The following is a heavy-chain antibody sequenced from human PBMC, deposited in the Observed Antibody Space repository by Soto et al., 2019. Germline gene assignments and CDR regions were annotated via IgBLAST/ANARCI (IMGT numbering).Heavy chain of an antibody. Sequence: QVQLVQSGAEVKKPGSSVKVSCEASGGTFSSYSFSWVRQAPGHGLEWMGRVIPILGMANYAQKFQGRVTITADNSTGTVYMERSSLGSEDTAVYYCARGGAVVVPGAVDRHNWFAPWGQGTLVTVSS. J-gene: IGHJ5*02. CDR2: VIPILGMA. V-gene: IGHV1-69*02. D-gene: IGHD2-2*01. CDR3: ARGGAVVVPGAVDRHNWFAP. CDR1: GGTFSSYS.